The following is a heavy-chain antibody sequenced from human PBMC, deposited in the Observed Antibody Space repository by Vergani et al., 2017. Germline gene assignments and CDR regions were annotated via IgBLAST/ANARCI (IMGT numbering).Heavy chain of an antibody. D-gene: IGHD6-19*01. J-gene: IGHJ3*02. V-gene: IGHV3-30*02. CDR3: ARPFYSSGRDAFDI. Sequence: QVQLVKSGGGVVQPGGSLRLSCAASGFTFTSYGMHWVRQAPGKGLEWVAFILYDGSNKYYADSVKGRFTISRDNSKTTLYLQMNSLRAEDTAVYDCARPFYSSGRDAFDIWGQGTMVTVSS. CDR1: GFTFTSYG. CDR2: ILYDGSNK.